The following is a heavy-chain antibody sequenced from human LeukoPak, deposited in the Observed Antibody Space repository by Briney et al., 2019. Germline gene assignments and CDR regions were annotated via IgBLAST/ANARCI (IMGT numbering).Heavy chain of an antibody. CDR2: ISFHLTIK. D-gene: IGHD3-10*01. V-gene: IGHV3-30*09. J-gene: IGHJ4*02. CDR1: GFTFSSYA. CDR3: VREGYYASGRSPTYYFEY. Sequence: GGSLRLSCAASGFTFSSYAMSWVRQAPGKGLEWVAVISFHLTIKYYADSVEGRFAISRDNSKKTVYLQMNSLRPDDTAVYYCVREGYYASGRSPTYYFEYWGRGTVVTVSS.